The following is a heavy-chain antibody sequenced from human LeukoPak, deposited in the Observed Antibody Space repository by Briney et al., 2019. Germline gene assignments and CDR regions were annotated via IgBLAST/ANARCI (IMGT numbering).Heavy chain of an antibody. CDR2: ISWNSGTI. CDR1: GFTFHDYA. V-gene: IGHV3-9*01. CDR3: AKDNGYYFDY. Sequence: PGGSLRLSCAASGFTFHDYAMHWVRQAPGKGLEWASGISWNSGTIVYADSVKGRFTISRDNAKNSLSLQMNSLRPEDTALYYCAKDNGYYFDYWGQGSLVTASS. J-gene: IGHJ4*02.